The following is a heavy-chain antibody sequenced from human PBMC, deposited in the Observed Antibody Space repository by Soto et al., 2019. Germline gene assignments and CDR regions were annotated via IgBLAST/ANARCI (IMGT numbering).Heavy chain of an antibody. CDR1: GGSISSSNW. V-gene: IGHV4-4*02. J-gene: IGHJ4*02. CDR2: VNHRGTT. CDR3: TRASGQITPGTLDY. D-gene: IGHD6-13*01. Sequence: SETLSLTCAVSGGSISSSNWWSWVRQPPGKGLEWIGDVNHRGTTNYNPSLESRVTISVDTSKNQFSLKVRSVTDADTAVYYCTRASGQITPGTLDYWGQGIQVTVS.